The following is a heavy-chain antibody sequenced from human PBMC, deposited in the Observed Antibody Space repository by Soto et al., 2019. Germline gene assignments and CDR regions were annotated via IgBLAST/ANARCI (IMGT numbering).Heavy chain of an antibody. J-gene: IGHJ6*02. Sequence: VASVKVSCKASGYTFTSYGISWVRQAPGQGLEWMGWISAYNGNTNYAQKLQGRVTMTTDASTSTAYMELRSLRSDDTAVYYCARVSVVVPAAIPHYYYGMDVCGQGTTVTVSS. D-gene: IGHD2-2*01. CDR1: GYTFTSYG. V-gene: IGHV1-18*01. CDR2: ISAYNGNT. CDR3: ARVSVVVPAAIPHYYYGMDV.